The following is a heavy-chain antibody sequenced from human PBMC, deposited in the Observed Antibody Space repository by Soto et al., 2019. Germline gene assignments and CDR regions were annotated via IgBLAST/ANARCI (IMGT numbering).Heavy chain of an antibody. CDR1: GFTFSNYG. Sequence: GGSLRLSCAASGFTFSNYGMHWVRQAPGKGLDWVAVISYDGNNKYYRDSVKGRFTISRDNSKNTLYLQLNSLRPEDKAIYYCEKDKSIAARVIDEWGQGALVTVSS. CDR3: EKDKSIAARVIDE. CDR2: ISYDGNNK. D-gene: IGHD6-6*01. J-gene: IGHJ4*02. V-gene: IGHV3-30*18.